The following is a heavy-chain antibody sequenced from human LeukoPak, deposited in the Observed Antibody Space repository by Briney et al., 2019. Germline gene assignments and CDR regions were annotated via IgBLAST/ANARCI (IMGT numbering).Heavy chain of an antibody. V-gene: IGHV1-46*01. Sequence: ASVKVSSKASGYTFTSYYMHWVRQAPGQGLEWMGIINPSGGSTSYAQKFQGRVTMTRDTSTSTVYMELSSLRSEDTAVYYCARDLPDDYGDPGHAFDIWGQGTMVTVSS. CDR1: GYTFTSYY. D-gene: IGHD4-17*01. CDR2: INPSGGST. CDR3: ARDLPDDYGDPGHAFDI. J-gene: IGHJ3*02.